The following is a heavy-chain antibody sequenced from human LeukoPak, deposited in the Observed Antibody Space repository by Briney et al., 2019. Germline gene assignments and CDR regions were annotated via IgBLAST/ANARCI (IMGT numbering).Heavy chain of an antibody. V-gene: IGHV4-39*01. CDR1: GGSIISSTYY. CDR3: ARHSRGYYDSTGYYYGSHAFDI. D-gene: IGHD3-22*01. Sequence: SETLSLTCTVSGGSIISSTYYWGWIRQPPGKGLEWIGSIYYSGTTYYNPSLKSRVTISVDTSRNQFSLKLSSVTAADTAVFYCARHSRGYYDSTGYYYGSHAFDIWGQGTMVTVSS. J-gene: IGHJ3*02. CDR2: IYYSGTT.